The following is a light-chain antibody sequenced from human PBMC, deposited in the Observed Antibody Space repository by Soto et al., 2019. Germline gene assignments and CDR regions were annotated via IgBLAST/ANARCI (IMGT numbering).Light chain of an antibody. Sequence: QSVLTQPPSVSGAPGQTITISCTGSGSNVGAIYDVHWYQVLPGAGPRLLIYKNNNRPSGVPDRFSGSKSGTSAPLAITGLRAEDEADYYCQSYDNILSGPLFGGGTKLTVL. J-gene: IGLJ3*02. CDR1: GSNVGAIYD. CDR3: QSYDNILSGPL. V-gene: IGLV1-40*01. CDR2: KNN.